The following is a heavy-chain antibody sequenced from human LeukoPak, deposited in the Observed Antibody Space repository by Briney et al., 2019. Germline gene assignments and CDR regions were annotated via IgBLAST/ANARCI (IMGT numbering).Heavy chain of an antibody. CDR3: AKGYSSGWYARGFDY. J-gene: IGHJ4*02. D-gene: IGHD6-19*01. CDR2: IKEDGSER. CDR1: GFTFSTYW. Sequence: GGSLRLSCAASGFTFSTYWMTWVRQAPGKGLEWVANIKEDGSERYYGDSVKGRFTISRDNAKNSLYLQMKSLRVEDTALYYCAKGYSSGWYARGFDYWGQGTLVTVSS. V-gene: IGHV3-7*01.